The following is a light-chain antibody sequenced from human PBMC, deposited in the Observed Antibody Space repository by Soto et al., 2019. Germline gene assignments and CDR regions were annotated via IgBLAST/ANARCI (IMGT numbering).Light chain of an antibody. CDR2: GSS. CDR3: QHYNNWPPYT. CDR1: QSISTN. J-gene: IGKJ2*01. Sequence: EILMTQSPPTLSVFPGERATLSCRASQSISTNLAWYQQKPGQAPRLLIYGSSSRATGIPARFSGSGSGTEFTLTISSLQSEDFAVYYCQHYNNWPPYTFGQGTELEIK. V-gene: IGKV3D-15*01.